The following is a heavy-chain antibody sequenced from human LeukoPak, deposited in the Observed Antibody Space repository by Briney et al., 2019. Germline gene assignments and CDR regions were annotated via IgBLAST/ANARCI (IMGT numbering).Heavy chain of an antibody. J-gene: IGHJ4*02. V-gene: IGHV3-23*01. CDR3: AKGRDGYNYYFDY. Sequence: GGSLRLSCAASGFPFSDYYMTWLRQAPGKGLEWVSAISGSGGSTYYADSVKGRFTISRDNSKNTLYLQMNSLRAEDTAVYYCAKGRDGYNYYFDYWGQGTLVTVSS. CDR2: ISGSGGST. D-gene: IGHD5-24*01. CDR1: GFPFSDYY.